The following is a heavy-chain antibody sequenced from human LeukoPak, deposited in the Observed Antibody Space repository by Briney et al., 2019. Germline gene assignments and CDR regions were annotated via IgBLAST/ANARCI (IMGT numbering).Heavy chain of an antibody. Sequence: GGSLRLSCAASGFTFRTYSMNWVRQAPGKGLEWLSYIDSSSTTIFYADSVKGRFTISRDNAKDSLYLQMNSLRDEDTAVYYCARVKWGSGVSFDYWGQGTLVTVSS. CDR3: ARVKWGSGVSFDY. J-gene: IGHJ4*02. CDR1: GFTFRTYS. CDR2: IDSSSTTI. V-gene: IGHV3-48*02. D-gene: IGHD2-15*01.